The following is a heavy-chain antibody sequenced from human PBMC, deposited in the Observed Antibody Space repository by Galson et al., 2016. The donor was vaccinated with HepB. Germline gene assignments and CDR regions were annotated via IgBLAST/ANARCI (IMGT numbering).Heavy chain of an antibody. CDR3: ATCSRSGSYSCSSFDV. CDR2: ISRSGSSI. Sequence: SLRLSCAASGFTFSSYWMSWVRQAPGKGLEWVAYISRSGSSIHYADSLMGRFTISRDNAKNSVYLQLNSLRAEDTAVYYCATCSRSGSYSCSSFDVWGQGTLVTVS. V-gene: IGHV3-11*01. CDR1: GFTFSSYW. J-gene: IGHJ4*02. D-gene: IGHD3-10*01.